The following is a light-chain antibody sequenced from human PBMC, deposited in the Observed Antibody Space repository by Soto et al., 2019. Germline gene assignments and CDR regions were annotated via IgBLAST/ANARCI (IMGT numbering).Light chain of an antibody. J-gene: IGLJ3*02. CDR2: LEGSGSY. CDR3: ETWDSNTHTV. V-gene: IGLV4-60*02. Sequence: QPVLTQSSSASASLGSSVKLTCTLSSGHSSSIIAWHQQQPGKAPRYLMKLEGSGSYNKGSGVPDRFSGSSSGADRYLTISNPQFEDEADYYCETWDSNTHTVFGGGTKLTVL. CDR1: SGHSSSI.